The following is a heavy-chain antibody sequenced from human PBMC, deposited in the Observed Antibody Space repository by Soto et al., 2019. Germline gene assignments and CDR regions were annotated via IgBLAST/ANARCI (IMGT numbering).Heavy chain of an antibody. Sequence: GGSLILSCAASGFTFNNDLMHWVRQAPGKGLVWVSRINSDGSSTGYADSVKGRFTISRDNAKNTLYLQMNSLRAEETAVYYCARSPSGGYSNYWGQGALVTVSS. D-gene: IGHD5-12*01. CDR1: GFTFNNDL. J-gene: IGHJ4*02. V-gene: IGHV3-74*01. CDR2: INSDGSST. CDR3: ARSPSGGYSNY.